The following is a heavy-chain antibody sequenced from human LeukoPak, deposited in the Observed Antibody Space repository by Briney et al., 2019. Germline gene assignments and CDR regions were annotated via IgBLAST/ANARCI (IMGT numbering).Heavy chain of an antibody. V-gene: IGHV4-59*08. Sequence: PSETLSLTVSVPAGSIRYDLGATIRQPPGKGLEWIGYIHYSGDPNYNSSLKNRVTISLDASKNQFSLKLRSVTAADTAVYYCAIYPYQHGGYNREFGYWGQGILVTVSS. J-gene: IGHJ4*02. CDR1: AGSIRYDL. CDR3: AIYPYQHGGYNREFGY. CDR2: IHYSGDP. D-gene: IGHD5-24*01.